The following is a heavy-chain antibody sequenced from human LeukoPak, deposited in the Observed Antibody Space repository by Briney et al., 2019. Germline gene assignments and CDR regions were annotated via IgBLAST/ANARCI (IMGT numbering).Heavy chain of an antibody. V-gene: IGHV3-21*01. CDR3: ASEDYYDSSAYYYRNFQH. CDR1: GFTFSSYS. J-gene: IGHJ1*01. D-gene: IGHD3-22*01. CDR2: ISSSSSYM. Sequence: GGSLRLSCAASGFTFSSYSMNWVRQAPGKGLEWVSSISSSSSYMKYADSVRGRFTISRDNAKNSLYLQMNSLRAEDTAVYYCASEDYYDSSAYYYRNFQHWGQGTLVTVSS.